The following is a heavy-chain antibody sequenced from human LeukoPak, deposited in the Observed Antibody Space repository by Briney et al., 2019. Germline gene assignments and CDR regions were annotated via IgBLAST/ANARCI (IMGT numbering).Heavy chain of an antibody. CDR2: IYPGDSDT. D-gene: IGHD5-12*01. CDR1: GYSFTSYW. J-gene: IGHJ4*02. Sequence: GESLKISCQGSGYSFTSYWIGWVRQVPGKGLEWMGIIYPGDSDTRYSPSFQGQVTISADKSISTAYLQWSSLKASDTAMYYCARNSRGDYDFFDYWGQGTLVTVSS. CDR3: ARNSRGDYDFFDY. V-gene: IGHV5-51*01.